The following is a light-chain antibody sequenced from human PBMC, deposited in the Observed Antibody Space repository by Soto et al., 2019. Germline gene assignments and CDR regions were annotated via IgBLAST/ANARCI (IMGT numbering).Light chain of an antibody. Sequence: EIVLTQSPATLSLSPGARAPLSCRARQSVSSYLAWYQQNPGQAPRLLIYDASNRATGIPARFSGSGSGTDFTLTISSLEPEDFAVYYCQQRSNWPPFTFGPGTKVDI. CDR2: DAS. J-gene: IGKJ3*01. V-gene: IGKV3-11*01. CDR3: QQRSNWPPFT. CDR1: QSVSSY.